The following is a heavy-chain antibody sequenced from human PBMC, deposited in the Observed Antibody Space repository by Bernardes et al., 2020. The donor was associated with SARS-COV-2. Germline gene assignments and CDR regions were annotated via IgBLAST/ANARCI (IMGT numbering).Heavy chain of an antibody. J-gene: IGHJ6*02. Sequence: GGSLRLSCAASGFTFSSYAMSWVRQAPGKGLEWVSAISGSGGSTYYADSVKGRFTISRDNSKNTLYLQMNSLRAEDTAVYYCANQAYYDFWSGQTPNYGMDVWGQGTTVTVSS. CDR2: ISGSGGST. CDR3: ANQAYYDFWSGQTPNYGMDV. D-gene: IGHD3-3*01. V-gene: IGHV3-23*01. CDR1: GFTFSSYA.